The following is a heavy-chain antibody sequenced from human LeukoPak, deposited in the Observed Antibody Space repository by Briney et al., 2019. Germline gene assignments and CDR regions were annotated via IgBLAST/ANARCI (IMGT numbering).Heavy chain of an antibody. CDR3: ARSQLELNYYYYMDV. Sequence: SQTLSLTCTVSGGSISSGGYYWSWIRQPPGKGLEWIGYIYHSGSTYYNPSLKSRVTISVDRSKNQFSLKLSSVTAADTAVYYCARSQLELNYYYYMDVWGKGTTVTVSS. D-gene: IGHD1-1*01. CDR2: IYHSGST. V-gene: IGHV4-30-2*01. J-gene: IGHJ6*03. CDR1: GGSISSGGYY.